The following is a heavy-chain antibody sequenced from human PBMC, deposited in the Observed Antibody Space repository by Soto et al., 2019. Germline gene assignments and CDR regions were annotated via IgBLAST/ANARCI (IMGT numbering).Heavy chain of an antibody. CDR1: GYTFIGYY. CDR2: INPNTGDT. J-gene: IGHJ6*03. V-gene: IGHV1-2*04. D-gene: IGHD3-10*01. Sequence: ASVKVSCKASGYTFIGYYMHWVRQAPGQGLEWMGWINPNTGDTNYAQKFQGSINLTRETSISTANKELKSLISDNTTVYYNARITMIRGPTFHTINYFMDVWGKGTTVTVSS. CDR3: ARITMIRGPTFHTINYFMDV.